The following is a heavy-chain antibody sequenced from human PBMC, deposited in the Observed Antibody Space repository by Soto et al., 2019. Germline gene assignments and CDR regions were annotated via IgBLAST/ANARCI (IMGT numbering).Heavy chain of an antibody. CDR2: VNAGKGDT. D-gene: IGHD3-10*01. Sequence: QVQLVQSGAEVKKPGASVKVSCVASGYTFTVYTIHWVRQAPGQSLEWMGWVNAGKGDTKYSRKFQSRVTITGDTSASTAYMELSRLRSEDTAVYYCARDPGDYWGQGTLVTVSS. J-gene: IGHJ4*02. CDR1: GYTFTVYT. V-gene: IGHV1-3*01. CDR3: ARDPGDY.